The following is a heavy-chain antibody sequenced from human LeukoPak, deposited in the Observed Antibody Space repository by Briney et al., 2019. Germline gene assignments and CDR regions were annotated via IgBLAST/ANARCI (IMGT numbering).Heavy chain of an antibody. V-gene: IGHV2-5*02. CDR3: APLKGDIVVDSH. J-gene: IGHJ4*02. D-gene: IGHD3-22*01. CDR2: IYWDDDK. Sequence: SGPTLVKPTQTLTLTCTFSGFSLSTTGVAVGWVRQPPGKALEWLALIYWDDDKRYSPSLKSRLTITKDTSKNQVVLTMTNMDPVDTATYYCAPLKGDIVVDSHWGQGTLVTVSS. CDR1: GFSLSTTGVA.